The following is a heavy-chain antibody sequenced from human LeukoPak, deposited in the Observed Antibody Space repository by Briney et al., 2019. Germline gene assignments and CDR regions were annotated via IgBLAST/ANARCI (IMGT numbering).Heavy chain of an antibody. CDR1: GFIVSGNH. CDR3: ARPFLAGGYYMDV. J-gene: IGHJ6*03. CDR2: VYSVGAT. Sequence: GGSLRLSCAASGFIVSGNHMNWVRLAPGKGLEWVSIVYSVGATYYEDSVKGRFTISRDDSENTLFLQMNSLRADDTAAYYCARPFLAGGYYMDVWGKGTTVSVSS. V-gene: IGHV3-66*04. D-gene: IGHD2/OR15-2a*01.